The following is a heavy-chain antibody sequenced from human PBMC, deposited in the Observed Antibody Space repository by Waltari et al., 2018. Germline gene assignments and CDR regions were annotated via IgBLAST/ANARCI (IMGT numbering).Heavy chain of an antibody. CDR1: GDSLTSYY. CDR2: INPNSGDT. J-gene: IGHJ5*02. V-gene: IGHV1-2*06. CDR3: ARESAFSTSWYPGFDP. D-gene: IGHD2-2*01. Sequence: QVELVQSGAEVRKPGAAVKVSCKASGDSLTSYYMHWVRQAPGLGLEWMVRINPNSGDTNSAPKFQGRVTLTRDTSVNTAFLELRSLTSDDTAVYFCARESAFSTSWYPGFDPWGQGTLVTVAS.